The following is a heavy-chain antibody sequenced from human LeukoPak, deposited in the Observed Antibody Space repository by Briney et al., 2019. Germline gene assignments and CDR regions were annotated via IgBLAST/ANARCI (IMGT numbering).Heavy chain of an antibody. D-gene: IGHD6-19*01. CDR1: GGSISSYY. Sequence: PSETLSLTCTVSGGSISSYYWSWIRQPAGKGLEWIGRIYASGSTNYNPSLKSRVTMSVDTSKNQFSLKLSSVTAADTAVYYCAREPPIAVAGTDAFDIWGQGTMVTVPS. V-gene: IGHV4-4*07. J-gene: IGHJ3*02. CDR2: IYASGST. CDR3: AREPPIAVAGTDAFDI.